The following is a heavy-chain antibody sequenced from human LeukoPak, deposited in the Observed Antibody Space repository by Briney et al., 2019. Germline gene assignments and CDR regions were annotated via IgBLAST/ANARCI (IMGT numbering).Heavy chain of an antibody. CDR2: ISAYNGNT. D-gene: IGHD6-19*01. CDR3: ARDVAVEGWFDP. J-gene: IGHJ5*02. V-gene: IGHV1-18*01. Sequence: GASVTVSCKASGYTFTIYGISWVRQAPGQGLEWMGWISAYNGNTNYAQKLQGRVTMTTDTSTSTAYMELGSLRSDDTAVYYCARDVAVEGWFDPWGQGTLVTVSS. CDR1: GYTFTIYG.